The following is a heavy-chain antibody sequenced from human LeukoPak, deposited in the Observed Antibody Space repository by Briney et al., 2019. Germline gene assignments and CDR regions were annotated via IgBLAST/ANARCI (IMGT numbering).Heavy chain of an antibody. CDR2: IYHSGST. Sequence: SETLSLTCAVSGGSISSGGYSWSWIRQPPGKGLEWIGYIYHSGSTYYNPSLKSRVTISVDRSKNQFSLKLSSVTAADTAVYYCARVSYSSGWYYFDYWGQGTLVTVSS. J-gene: IGHJ4*02. CDR1: GGSISSGGYS. CDR3: ARVSYSSGWYYFDY. V-gene: IGHV4-30-2*01. D-gene: IGHD6-19*01.